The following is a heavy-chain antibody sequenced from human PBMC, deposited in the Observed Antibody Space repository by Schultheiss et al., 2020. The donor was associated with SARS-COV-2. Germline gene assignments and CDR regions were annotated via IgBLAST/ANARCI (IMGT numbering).Heavy chain of an antibody. CDR2: IIPIFGTA. Sequence: SVKVSCKASGYTFTSYGISWVRQAPGQGLEWMGGIIPIFGTANYAQKFQGRVTITADKSTSTAYMELSSLRSEDTAVYYCARRVGWELPSYFDYWGQGTLVTVSS. CDR3: ARRVGWELPSYFDY. J-gene: IGHJ4*02. V-gene: IGHV1-69*06. D-gene: IGHD1-26*01. CDR1: GYTFTSYG.